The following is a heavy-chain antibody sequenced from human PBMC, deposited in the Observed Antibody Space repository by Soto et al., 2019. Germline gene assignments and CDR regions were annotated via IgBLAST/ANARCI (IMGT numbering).Heavy chain of an antibody. V-gene: IGHV1-18*01. CDR1: GDTFSSYS. D-gene: IGHD1-1*01. J-gene: IGHJ6*02. Sequence: ASVKVSCKASGDTFSSYSFSWVRQVPGQGLEWMGGISAIFGDPNYAQNLQGRVTMTTDTSTSTAYMELRSLRSDDTAVYYCASANWNGGYDYHYGMAVWGQGTTVTVSS. CDR2: ISAIFGDP. CDR3: ASANWNGGYDYHYGMAV.